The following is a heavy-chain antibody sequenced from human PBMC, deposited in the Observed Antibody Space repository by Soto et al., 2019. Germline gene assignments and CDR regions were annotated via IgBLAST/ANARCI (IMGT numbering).Heavy chain of an antibody. J-gene: IGHJ6*02. CDR1: GFTFSSYS. Sequence: GPLRLSCAASGFTFSSYSMNWVRQAPGKGLEWVSSISSSSSYIYYADSVKGRFTISRDNAKNSLYLQMNSLRAEDTAVYYCARQGYCSGGSCYSNYYYYGMDVWGQGTTVTVSS. D-gene: IGHD2-15*01. V-gene: IGHV3-21*01. CDR3: ARQGYCSGGSCYSNYYYYGMDV. CDR2: ISSSSSYI.